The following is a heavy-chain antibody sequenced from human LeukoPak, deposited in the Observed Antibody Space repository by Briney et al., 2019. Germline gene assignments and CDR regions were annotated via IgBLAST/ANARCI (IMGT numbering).Heavy chain of an antibody. V-gene: IGHV3-7*03. CDR2: IKQDETEK. Sequence: PGGSLRLSCTASGFTFSNFWMGWVRQAPGKGLEWVANIKQDETEKFYLGSVKGRFTISRDNAKNTLYLQMNSLRAEDTAVYYCAKEISPPALYYFDYWGQGTLVTVSS. CDR1: GFTFSNFW. J-gene: IGHJ4*02. CDR3: AKEISPPALYYFDY. D-gene: IGHD2/OR15-2a*01.